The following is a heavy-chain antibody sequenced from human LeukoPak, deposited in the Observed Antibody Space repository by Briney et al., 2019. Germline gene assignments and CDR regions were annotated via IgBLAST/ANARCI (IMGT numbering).Heavy chain of an antibody. J-gene: IGHJ6*03. CDR3: ARGPSITMVRGGQWYYYMDV. CDR2: INPSGGST. CDR1: GYTLTSYY. V-gene: IGHV1-46*01. Sequence: ASVKVSCKASGYTLTSYYMHWVRHAPGQGLEWMGIINPSGGSTNYAQKFQGRVTMTRDTSTNTVYMELSSLRSEDTAVYYCARGPSITMVRGGQWYYYMDVWGKGTTVTISS. D-gene: IGHD3-10*01.